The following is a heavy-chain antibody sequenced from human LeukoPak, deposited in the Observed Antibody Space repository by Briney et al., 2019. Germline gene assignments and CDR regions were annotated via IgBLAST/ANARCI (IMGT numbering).Heavy chain of an antibody. CDR1: GFTFSSYA. D-gene: IGHD6-19*01. Sequence: PGGSLRLSCVASGFTFSSYAMSWVRQAPGKGLEWVSTISRSDASTYYADSVRGRFTISRDNSKNTLYLQMNSLRAEDTAVYYCATLSDSSGWYYFDYWGQGSLVSVSS. CDR2: ISRSDAST. V-gene: IGHV3-23*01. J-gene: IGHJ4*02. CDR3: ATLSDSSGWYYFDY.